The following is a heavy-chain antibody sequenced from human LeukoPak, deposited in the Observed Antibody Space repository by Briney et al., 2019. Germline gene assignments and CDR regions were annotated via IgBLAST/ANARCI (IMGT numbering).Heavy chain of an antibody. V-gene: IGHV1-18*01. CDR3: ARVRLRYFDWFEGDNWFDP. CDR1: GYTFTSYG. J-gene: IGHJ5*02. D-gene: IGHD3-9*01. Sequence: ASVKVSCKASGYTFTSYGISWVRQAPGQGLEWMGWISAYNGNTNYAQKLQGRVTMTRNTSISTAYMELSSLRSEDTAVYYCARVRLRYFDWFEGDNWFDPWGQGTLVTVSS. CDR2: ISAYNGNT.